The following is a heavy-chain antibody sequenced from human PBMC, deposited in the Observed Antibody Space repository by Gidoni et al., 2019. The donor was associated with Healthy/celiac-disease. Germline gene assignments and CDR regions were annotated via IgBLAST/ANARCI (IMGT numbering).Heavy chain of an antibody. CDR2: ISSSSSYI. J-gene: IGHJ3*02. CDR3: ARDRYQHLSAADAFDI. V-gene: IGHV3-21*01. Sequence: EVQLVQSGGGLVKPGGSLRLSCAASGFTFSSYRMNWVRQAPGKGLEWVSSISSSSSYIDYADSVKGRFTISRDNAKNSLYLQMNSLRAEDTAVYYCARDRYQHLSAADAFDIWGQGTMVTVSS. CDR1: GFTFSSYR. D-gene: IGHD2-2*01.